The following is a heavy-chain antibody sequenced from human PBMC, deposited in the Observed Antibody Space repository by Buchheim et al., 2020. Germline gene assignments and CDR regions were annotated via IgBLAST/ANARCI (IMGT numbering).Heavy chain of an antibody. V-gene: IGHV3-48*04. CDR1: GFTFSSYG. CDR2: ISSSGSTI. Sequence: VQLVESGGGVVQPGRSLRLSCAASGFTFSSYGMHWVRQAPGKGLEWVSYISSSGSTIYYADSVKGRFTISRDNAKNSLYLQMNSLRAEDTAVYYCAREIQNIVATGGTGFFTYGMDVWGQGTT. D-gene: IGHD5-12*01. CDR3: AREIQNIVATGGTGFFTYGMDV. J-gene: IGHJ6*02.